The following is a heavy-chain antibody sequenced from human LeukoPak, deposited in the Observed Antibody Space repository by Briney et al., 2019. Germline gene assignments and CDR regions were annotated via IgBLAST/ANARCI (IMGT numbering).Heavy chain of an antibody. D-gene: IGHD5-18*01. CDR3: ARVGYSYGHYLDY. J-gene: IGHJ4*02. CDR2: ISSSGSTI. Sequence: GGSLRLSCAASGFTFSSYEMNWVRQAPGKGLEWVSYISSSGSTIYYADSVKGRFTISRDNSKNTLYLQMNSLRAEDTAVYYCARVGYSYGHYLDYWGQGTLVTVSS. V-gene: IGHV3-48*03. CDR1: GFTFSSYE.